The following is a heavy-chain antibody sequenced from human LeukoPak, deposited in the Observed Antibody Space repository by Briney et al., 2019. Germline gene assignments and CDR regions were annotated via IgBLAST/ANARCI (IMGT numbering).Heavy chain of an antibody. CDR2: INHSGST. CDR1: GGSFSGYY. D-gene: IGHD5-18*01. Sequence: PSETLSLTCAVYGGSFSGYYWSWIRQPPGKGLEWIGEINHSGSTNYNPSLKSRVTISVDTSKSQFSLKLSSVTAADTAVYYCARVLKLRGYSYADYWGQGTLVTVSS. J-gene: IGHJ4*02. CDR3: ARVLKLRGYSYADY. V-gene: IGHV4-34*01.